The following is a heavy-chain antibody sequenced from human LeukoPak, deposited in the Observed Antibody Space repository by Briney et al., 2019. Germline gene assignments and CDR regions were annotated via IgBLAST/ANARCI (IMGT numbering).Heavy chain of an antibody. V-gene: IGHV3-33*08. Sequence: GGSLRLSCAASTFPFNTYAMHWFRQAPGKGLEWVAVIWYDGSNKYYADSVKGRFTISRDNSKNTLYLQMNSLRAEDTAVYYCARVHFSSSPYFDYWGQGTLVTVSS. D-gene: IGHD6-6*01. CDR2: IWYDGSNK. CDR1: TFPFNTYA. J-gene: IGHJ4*02. CDR3: ARVHFSSSPYFDY.